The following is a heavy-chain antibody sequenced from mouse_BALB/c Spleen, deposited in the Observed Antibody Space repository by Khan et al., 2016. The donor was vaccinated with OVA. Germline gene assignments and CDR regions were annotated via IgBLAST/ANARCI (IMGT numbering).Heavy chain of an antibody. J-gene: IGHJ2*01. CDR2: ILPGTGGT. D-gene: IGHD2-10*01. Sequence: QVQLQQPGAELMKPGASVKISCKATGYSFRSYWMEWVKQRPGHGLEWIGEILPGTGGTNYHEKFKGKATFSADISSNTAYMQLSSLTSEDSAVYYCASPYYADYWGQGTTLSVSA. CDR1: GYSFRSYW. V-gene: IGHV1-9*01. CDR3: ASPYYADY.